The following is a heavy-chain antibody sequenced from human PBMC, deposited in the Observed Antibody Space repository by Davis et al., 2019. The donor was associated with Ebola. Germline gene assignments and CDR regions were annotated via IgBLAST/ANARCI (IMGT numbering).Heavy chain of an antibody. Sequence: PGGSLRLSCAASGFTFTSSAMSWVRQAPGKGLEWIGEINHSGSTNYNPSLKSRVTISVDTSKNQFSLKLSSVTAADTAVYYCARGHGYSSGWEIDYWGQGTLVTVSS. J-gene: IGHJ4*02. D-gene: IGHD6-19*01. V-gene: IGHV4-34*01. CDR2: INHSGST. CDR3: ARGHGYSSGWEIDY. CDR1: GFTFTSSA.